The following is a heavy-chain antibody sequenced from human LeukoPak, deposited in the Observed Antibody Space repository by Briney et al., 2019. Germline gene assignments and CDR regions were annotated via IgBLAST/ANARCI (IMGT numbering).Heavy chain of an antibody. CDR3: ARARLRFLEWLSPFDY. J-gene: IGHJ4*02. Sequence: SETLSLTCAVYGGSFSGYYWSWVRQPPGKGLEGIGEINHSGSTNYNPSLKSRVTISVDTSKNQFSLKLNSVTAADTAVYYCARARLRFLEWLSPFDYWGQGTLVTVSS. D-gene: IGHD3-3*01. CDR2: INHSGST. CDR1: GGSFSGYY. V-gene: IGHV4-34*01.